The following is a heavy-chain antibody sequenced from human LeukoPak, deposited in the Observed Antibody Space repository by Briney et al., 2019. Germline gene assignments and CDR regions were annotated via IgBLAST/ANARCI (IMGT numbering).Heavy chain of an antibody. CDR3: ANPRYDSSGYYYVD. Sequence: GASVKVSCKASGYTFTDYTMHWLSQTPGQRLDWMGWINGGSGYTKYSPEFQGRATITRDTSASTAYMELSSLRSEDTAVYYCANPRYDSSGYYYVDWGQGTLVTVSS. J-gene: IGHJ4*02. D-gene: IGHD3-22*01. CDR1: GYTFTDYT. CDR2: INGGSGYT. V-gene: IGHV1-3*01.